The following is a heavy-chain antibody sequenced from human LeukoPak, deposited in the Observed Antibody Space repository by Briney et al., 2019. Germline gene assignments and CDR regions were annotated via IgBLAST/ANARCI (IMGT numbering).Heavy chain of an antibody. CDR2: ISSSGTTT. CDR3: ARVQWLVPHFDY. V-gene: IGHV3-11*01. Sequence: PGGSLRLSCAASGFTFSNYYMSWIRQAPGKGLEWVSYISSSGTTTYYADSVKGQFTISRDNAKNSLYLQMNSLRAEDTGVYYCARVQWLVPHFDYWGQGTLVTVSS. D-gene: IGHD6-19*01. CDR1: GFTFSNYY. J-gene: IGHJ4*02.